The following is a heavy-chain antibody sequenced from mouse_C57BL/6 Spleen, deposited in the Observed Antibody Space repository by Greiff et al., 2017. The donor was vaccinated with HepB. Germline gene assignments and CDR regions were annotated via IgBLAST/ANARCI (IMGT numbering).Heavy chain of an antibody. J-gene: IGHJ2*01. V-gene: IGHV7-3*01. D-gene: IGHD1-1*01. CDR1: GFTFTDYY. Sequence: EVKVEESGGGLVQPGGSLSLSCAASGFTFTDYYMSWVRQPPGKALEWLGFIRNKANGYTTEYSASVKGRFTISRDNSQSILYLQMNALRAEDSATYYCARYLITTVISWGYFDYWGQGTTLTVSS. CDR3: ARYLITTVISWGYFDY. CDR2: IRNKANGYTT.